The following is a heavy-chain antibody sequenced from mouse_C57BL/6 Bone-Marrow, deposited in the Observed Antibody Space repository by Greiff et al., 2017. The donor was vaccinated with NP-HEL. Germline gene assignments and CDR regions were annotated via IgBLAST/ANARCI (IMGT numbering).Heavy chain of an antibody. CDR2: IWRGGST. CDR3: AWSSYYGSIYAMDY. V-gene: IGHV2-5*01. J-gene: IGHJ4*01. D-gene: IGHD1-1*01. CDR1: GFSLTSYG. Sequence: QVQLQQSGPGLVQPSQSLSITCTVSGFSLTSYGVHWVRQSPGKGLEWLGVIWRGGSTDYNAAFMSRLSITKDNSKSQVFFKMNSLQADDTAIYYCAWSSYYGSIYAMDYWGQGTSVTVSS.